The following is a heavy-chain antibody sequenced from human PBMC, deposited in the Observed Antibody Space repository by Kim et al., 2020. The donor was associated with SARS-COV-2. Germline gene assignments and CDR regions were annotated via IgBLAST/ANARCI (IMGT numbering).Heavy chain of an antibody. CDR3: ARDPGDYDSIGGYDY. CDR2: IYSGGST. D-gene: IGHD3-22*01. V-gene: IGHV3-53*01. J-gene: IGHJ4*02. Sequence: GGSLRLSCAASGFTVSSNYMSWVRQAPGKGLEWVSVIYSGGSTYYADSVKGRFTISRDNSKNTLYLQMNSLRAEDTAVYYCARDPGDYDSIGGYDYWGQGTLVTVSS. CDR1: GFTVSSNY.